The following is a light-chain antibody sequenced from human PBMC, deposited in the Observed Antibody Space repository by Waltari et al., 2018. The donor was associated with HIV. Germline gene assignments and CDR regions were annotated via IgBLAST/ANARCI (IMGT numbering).Light chain of an antibody. CDR1: TSDIAVYHY. V-gene: IGLV2-14*03. Sequence: QSALTQPASLSGSLGQTIAIPCTGSTSDIAVYHYVSWYQQHAGNSPKLLIYDVSQRPSGVSDRFSGSRSGNTASLIISGLQIDDECEYFCSAYSTTNTYVVFGGGTKVTVL. J-gene: IGLJ2*01. CDR2: DVS. CDR3: SAYSTTNTYVV.